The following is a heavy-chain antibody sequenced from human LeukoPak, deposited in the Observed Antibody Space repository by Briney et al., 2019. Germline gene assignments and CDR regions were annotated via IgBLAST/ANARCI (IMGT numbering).Heavy chain of an antibody. CDR3: ATTSRYFDH. J-gene: IGHJ4*01. CDR2: IYPGDSET. CDR1: GYSFTSYW. V-gene: IGHV5-51*01. Sequence: GESLKISCKGSGYSFTSYWIGWVRQMPGKGLEWMGVIYPGDSETRYSPSFQGQVTISADETTSTAYLQWSSLKASDTAIYYCATTSRYFDHWGHGTLVTVSS. D-gene: IGHD6-6*01.